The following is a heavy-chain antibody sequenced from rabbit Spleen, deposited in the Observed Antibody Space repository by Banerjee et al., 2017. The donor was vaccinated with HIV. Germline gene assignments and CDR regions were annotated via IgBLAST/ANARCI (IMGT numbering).Heavy chain of an antibody. CDR2: IWGGWAGDT. J-gene: IGHJ4*01. Sequence: QQQLEESGGGLVKPGGTLTLTCTASGFSFNVDYDMGWAGQAPGKGLEWMACIWGGWAGDTPYANWAKGRFTISKISSTTVALQMTSLTAAATATYFCARSYTTYAYYEWWGPGTLVTVS. D-gene: IGHD6-1*01. CDR3: ARSYTTYAYYEW. V-gene: IGHV1S45*01. CDR1: GFSFNVDYD.